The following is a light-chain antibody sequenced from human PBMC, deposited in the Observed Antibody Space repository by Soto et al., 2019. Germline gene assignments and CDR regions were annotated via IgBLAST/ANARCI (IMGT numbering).Light chain of an antibody. Sequence: EIVLTQSPGTLSLSPGERATLSCRASQSVSSSYLAWYRHTPGQAPRLLIYGASSRATGIPDRFSGSGSGTDFTLTISRLEPEDFAVYYCQQYGSSPPSLTFGGGTKVEIK. V-gene: IGKV3-20*01. CDR1: QSVSSSY. J-gene: IGKJ4*01. CDR2: GAS. CDR3: QQYGSSPPSLT.